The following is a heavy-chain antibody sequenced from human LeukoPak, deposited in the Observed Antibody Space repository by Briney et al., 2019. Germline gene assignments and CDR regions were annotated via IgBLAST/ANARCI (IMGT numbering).Heavy chain of an antibody. V-gene: IGHV3-7*03. J-gene: IGHJ3*02. D-gene: IGHD3-16*01. CDR1: GFIFDSYW. CDR2: VDQDGSEK. CDR3: ARGWASSRRKAFDI. Sequence: GGSLRLSCAASGFIFDSYWMHWLRQAPGQGLEWVANVDQDGSEKYYVGSVKGRFTISRDNAKNSLYLQMNSLRVEDTAVYYCARGWASSRRKAFDIWGQGTMVTVSS.